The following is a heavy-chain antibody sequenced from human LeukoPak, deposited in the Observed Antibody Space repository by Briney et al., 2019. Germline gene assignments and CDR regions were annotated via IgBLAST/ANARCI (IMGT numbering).Heavy chain of an antibody. Sequence: SETLSLTCAVYGGSFSGYYWSWIRQPPGKGLEWIGEINHSGSTNYNPSLKSRVTISVDTSKNQFSLKLSSVTAADTAVYYCARLVTVEGAFDVWGQGTMVTVSS. J-gene: IGHJ3*01. CDR1: GGSFSGYY. D-gene: IGHD4-23*01. CDR2: INHSGST. V-gene: IGHV4-34*01. CDR3: ARLVTVEGAFDV.